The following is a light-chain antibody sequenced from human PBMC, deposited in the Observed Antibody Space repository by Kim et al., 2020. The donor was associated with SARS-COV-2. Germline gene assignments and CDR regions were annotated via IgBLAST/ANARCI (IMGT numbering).Light chain of an antibody. V-gene: IGKV1-39*01. CDR3: QQSHSLLLT. CDR2: SAS. CDR1: QSITNY. Sequence: DIQMTQSPSSLSASVGDRVTITCRASQSITNYLNWYQQKPGKAPKLLIYSASSLQSGVPSRFSGSGSGTDFTLTISSVQPEDFATYYCQQSHSLLLTFGGGTRVDIK. J-gene: IGKJ4*01.